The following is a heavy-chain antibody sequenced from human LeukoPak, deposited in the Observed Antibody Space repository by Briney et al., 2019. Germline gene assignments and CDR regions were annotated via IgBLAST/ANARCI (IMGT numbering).Heavy chain of an antibody. CDR1: GFTFSSYW. CDR2: IKQDESEK. V-gene: IGHV3-7*01. D-gene: IGHD3-10*01. Sequence: GGSLRLSCAASGFTFSSYWMSWVRQAPGGGLEWVANIKQDESEKYFVDSVKGRFTISRDNAKNSVYLQMNSLRAGDTAVYYCARDGYGSGSFDYWGQGTLVTVSS. CDR3: ARDGYGSGSFDY. J-gene: IGHJ4*02.